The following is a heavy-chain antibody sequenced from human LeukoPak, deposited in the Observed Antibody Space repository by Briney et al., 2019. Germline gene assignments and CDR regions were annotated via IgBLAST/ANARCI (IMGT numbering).Heavy chain of an antibody. CDR2: ISSSSSYT. Sequence: GGSLRLSCAASGFTFSDYYMSWIRQAPGKGLEWVSYISSSSSYTNYADSVKGRFTISRDNAKNSLYLQMNSLRAEDTAVYYCARRYCSSTSCYRGGAAFDIWGQGTMVTVSS. V-gene: IGHV3-11*06. CDR3: ARRYCSSTSCYRGGAAFDI. D-gene: IGHD2-2*01. CDR1: GFTFSDYY. J-gene: IGHJ3*02.